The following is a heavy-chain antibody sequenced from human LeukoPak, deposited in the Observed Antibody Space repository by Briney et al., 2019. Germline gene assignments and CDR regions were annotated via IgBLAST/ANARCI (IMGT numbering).Heavy chain of an antibody. CDR2: IIPILGIA. CDR1: GGTFSSYA. Sequence: ASVKVSCKASGGTFSSYAISWVRQAPGQGLEWMGRIIPILGIANYAQKFQGRVTITADKSTSTAYMELSSLRSEDTAVYYCARVRERATADAFDIWGQGTMVTVSS. J-gene: IGHJ3*02. D-gene: IGHD5-24*01. CDR3: ARVRERATADAFDI. V-gene: IGHV1-69*04.